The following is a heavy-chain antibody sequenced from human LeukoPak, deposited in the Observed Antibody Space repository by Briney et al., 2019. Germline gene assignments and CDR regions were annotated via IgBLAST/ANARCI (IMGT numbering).Heavy chain of an antibody. Sequence: SETLSFTCDVSGYSIRSGSYWGWIRQPPGKGLEWIGCMFHSRDTYHNPSLKSRVTISADTSKNQFSLKLTSVTAADTAVYYCAKVGAYGDYARHDYWGQGTLVTVSS. J-gene: IGHJ4*02. CDR1: GYSIRSGSY. CDR2: MFHSRDT. D-gene: IGHD4-17*01. CDR3: AKVGAYGDYARHDY. V-gene: IGHV4-38-2*01.